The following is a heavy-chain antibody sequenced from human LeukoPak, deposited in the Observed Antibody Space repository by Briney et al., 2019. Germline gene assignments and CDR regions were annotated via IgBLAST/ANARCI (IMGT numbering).Heavy chain of an antibody. CDR1: GFTFSSYW. V-gene: IGHV3-7*01. CDR2: IKQDGSEI. Sequence: GGSLRLSCAASGFTFSSYWMSWVRQAPGKGLEWVANIKQDGSEIYYADFVKGRFTISRDNSKNTLYLQMNSLRAEDTAVYYCAKDSDYDILTGYYSSLDYWGQGTLVTVSS. J-gene: IGHJ4*02. D-gene: IGHD3-9*01. CDR3: AKDSDYDILTGYYSSLDY.